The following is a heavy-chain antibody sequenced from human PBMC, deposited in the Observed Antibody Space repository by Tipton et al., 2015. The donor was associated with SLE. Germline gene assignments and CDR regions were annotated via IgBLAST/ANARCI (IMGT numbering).Heavy chain of an antibody. D-gene: IGHD2-15*01. J-gene: IGHJ6*02. CDR2: INHSGST. V-gene: IGHV4-34*01. CDR1: GGSFSGCY. Sequence: TLSLTCAVYGGSFSGCYWSWIRQPPGKRLEWIGEINHSGSTNYNPSLKSRVTISVDTSKNQFSLKLSSVTAADTAVYYCAVAVVPAGMDVWGQGTTVTVSS. CDR3: AVAVVPAGMDV.